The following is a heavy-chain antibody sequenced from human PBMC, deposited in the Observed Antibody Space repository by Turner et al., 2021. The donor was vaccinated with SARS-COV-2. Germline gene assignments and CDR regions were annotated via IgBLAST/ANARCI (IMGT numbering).Heavy chain of an antibody. J-gene: IGHJ6*02. CDR3: ARHQGSASGYDHGMNV. D-gene: IGHD1-26*01. V-gene: IGHV4-59*08. CDR2: FYKSGSI. CDR1: GGSISSKS. Sequence: HVQLQASGPGLVRPSETPSLTCTVSGGSISSKSWSWIRQSPGRGLEWIGYFYKSGSINYNPTLRSRVTISVDTSKNQLSLNLSSVTAADTAVYYCARHQGSASGYDHGMNVWGQGTAVIVSS.